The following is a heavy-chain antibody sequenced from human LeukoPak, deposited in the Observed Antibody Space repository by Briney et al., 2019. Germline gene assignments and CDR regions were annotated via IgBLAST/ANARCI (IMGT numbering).Heavy chain of an antibody. J-gene: IGHJ4*02. V-gene: IGHV4-4*09. CDR2: IYTSGST. D-gene: IGHD5-24*01. CDR1: GGSISSYY. Sequence: SETLSLTCTVSGGSISSYYWSWIRQPPGKGLEWIGYIYTSGSTNYNPSLKSRVTISVDTSKNQFSLKLSSVTAADTAVYYCAGRTVRDGPFDYWGQGTLVTVSS. CDR3: AGRTVRDGPFDY.